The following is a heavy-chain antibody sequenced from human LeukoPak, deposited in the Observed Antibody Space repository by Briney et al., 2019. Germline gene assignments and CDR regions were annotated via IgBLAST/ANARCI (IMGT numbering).Heavy chain of an antibody. CDR2: ISGSGGST. D-gene: IGHD2-15*01. V-gene: IGHV3-23*01. J-gene: IGHJ3*02. CDR3: ARLYRGYCSGGSCYSEQDDAFDI. CDR1: GFTFSSYA. Sequence: GGSLRLSCAASGFTFSSYAMSWVRQAPGKGLEWVSAISGSGGSTYYADSVKGRFTISRDNAKNSLYLQMNSLRAEDTAVYYCARLYRGYCSGGSCYSEQDDAFDIWGQGTMVTVSS.